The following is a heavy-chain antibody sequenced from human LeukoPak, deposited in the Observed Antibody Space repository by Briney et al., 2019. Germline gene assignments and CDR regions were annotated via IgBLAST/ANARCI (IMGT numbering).Heavy chain of an antibody. CDR2: ISGSGSYI. CDR3: ARDLGSRPYDSSGFPPDY. J-gene: IGHJ4*02. Sequence: GGTLRLSCAASGFTFSDYTVNWVRQAPGKGLEWVSSISGSGSYIYYSDSMKGRFTIFRDNSTNSLYLHMNSLRAEDTAMYYCARDLGSRPYDSSGFPPDYWGQGTLVTVSS. CDR1: GFTFSDYT. D-gene: IGHD3-22*01. V-gene: IGHV3-21*01.